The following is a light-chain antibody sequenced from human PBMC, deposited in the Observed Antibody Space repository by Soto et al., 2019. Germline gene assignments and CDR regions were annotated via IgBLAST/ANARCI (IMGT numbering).Light chain of an antibody. V-gene: IGKV3-11*01. CDR3: QERSFWPLIT. Sequence: EIVLTQSPGTLSLSPGERATLSCRASQSVGSYLAWYQQKPGQAPRLLIYDASNRATGIPARFSGSGSGTDFTLTISSLEPEYFAVYYCQERSFWPLITFGGGTKVEI. CDR1: QSVGSY. J-gene: IGKJ4*02. CDR2: DAS.